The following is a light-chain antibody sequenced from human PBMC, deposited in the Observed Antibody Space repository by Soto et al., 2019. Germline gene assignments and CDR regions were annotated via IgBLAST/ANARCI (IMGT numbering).Light chain of an antibody. V-gene: IGLV2-14*01. Sequence: QSALTQPASVSGSPGQSITISCTGTSDIVNYNYFSWYQQHPGKAPKLMIYEVINRPSGISNRFSGSKSGNTASLTISGLQAEDEADYYCTSYTTNSNWVFGGGTKVTVL. CDR1: SDIVNYNY. CDR3: TSYTTNSNWV. CDR2: EVI. J-gene: IGLJ3*02.